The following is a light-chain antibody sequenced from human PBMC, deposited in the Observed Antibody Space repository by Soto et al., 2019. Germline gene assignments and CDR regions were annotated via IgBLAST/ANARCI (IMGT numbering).Light chain of an antibody. J-gene: IGKJ4*01. CDR2: EVS. V-gene: IGKV3-11*01. CDR1: QTVSSS. Sequence: EVILTQSPATLSLSPGERATLSCRASQTVSSSLAWYQQKPGQAPRLLIYEVSNRATGIPARCSGSGSGADFTLTISSLEPGDFALYYCQQHINWPLTFGGGTKVDIK. CDR3: QQHINWPLT.